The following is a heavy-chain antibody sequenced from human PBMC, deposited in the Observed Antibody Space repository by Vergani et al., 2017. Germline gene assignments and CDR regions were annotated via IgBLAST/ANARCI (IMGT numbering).Heavy chain of an antibody. V-gene: IGHV3-21*01. CDR2: ISSSSSYI. D-gene: IGHD5-12*01. CDR3: ARDSCPYSGYDSGGDLYYYYYGMDV. Sequence: EVQLVESGGGLVKPGWSLRLSCAASGFTFSSYSMNWVRQAPGKGLEWVSSISSSSSYIYYADSVKGRFTISRDNAKNSLYLQMNSLRAGDTAVYYCARDSCPYSGYDSGGDLYYYYYGMDVWGQGTTVTVSS. J-gene: IGHJ6*02. CDR1: GFTFSSYS.